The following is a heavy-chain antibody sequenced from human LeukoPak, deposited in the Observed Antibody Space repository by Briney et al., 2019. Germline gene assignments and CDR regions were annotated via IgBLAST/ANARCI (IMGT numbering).Heavy chain of an antibody. J-gene: IGHJ4*02. Sequence: SETLSLTCTVSGGXISSSSYYWGWIRQPPGKGLEWLGSIYYSGITYYNPSLKSRVTISVDPSKNQFSLKLSSVTAADTAVYYCARHGADGVPYYFDYWGQGTLVTVSS. D-gene: IGHD4-17*01. CDR2: IYYSGIT. CDR1: GGXISSSSYY. CDR3: ARHGADGVPYYFDY. V-gene: IGHV4-39*01.